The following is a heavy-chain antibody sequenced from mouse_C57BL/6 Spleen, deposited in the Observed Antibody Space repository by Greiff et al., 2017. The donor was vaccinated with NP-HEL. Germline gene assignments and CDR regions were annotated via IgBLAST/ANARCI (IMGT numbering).Heavy chain of an antibody. D-gene: IGHD1-1*01. CDR3: VLNGSSYYFDY. J-gene: IGHJ2*01. V-gene: IGHV1-59*01. Sequence: QVQLQQPGAELVRPGTSVKLSCKASGYTFTSYWMHWVKQRPGQGLEWIGVIDPSDSYTNYNQKFKGKATVTVDTSSSTAYMQLSSLTSEDSAVYYCVLNGSSYYFDYWGQGTTLTVSS. CDR2: IDPSDSYT. CDR1: GYTFTSYW.